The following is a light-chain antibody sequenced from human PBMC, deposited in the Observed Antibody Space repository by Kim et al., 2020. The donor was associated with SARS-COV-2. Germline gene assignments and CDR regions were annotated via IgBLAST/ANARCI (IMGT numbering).Light chain of an antibody. CDR2: AAS. Sequence: ASVGDRVTITCRASQSISSYLNWYQQKPGIAPKLLIYAASSLQSGVPSRFSGSGSGTDFTLNISSLQPEDFATYYCQQSYSTPQYSFGQGTKLEI. CDR1: QSISSY. CDR3: QQSYSTPQYS. J-gene: IGKJ2*03. V-gene: IGKV1-39*01.